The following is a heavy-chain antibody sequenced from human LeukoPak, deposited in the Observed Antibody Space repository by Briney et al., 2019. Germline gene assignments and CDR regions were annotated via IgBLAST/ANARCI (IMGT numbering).Heavy chain of an antibody. Sequence: SETLSLTCAVSGGSISSGGYSWSWIRQPPGKGLEWIGYIYHSGSTYYNPSLKSRVTISVDRSKNQFSLKLSSVTAADTAVYYSARDNYSYGLDYWGQGTLVTVSS. CDR3: ARDNYSYGLDY. CDR2: IYHSGST. J-gene: IGHJ4*02. V-gene: IGHV4-30-2*01. CDR1: GGSISSGGYS. D-gene: IGHD5-18*01.